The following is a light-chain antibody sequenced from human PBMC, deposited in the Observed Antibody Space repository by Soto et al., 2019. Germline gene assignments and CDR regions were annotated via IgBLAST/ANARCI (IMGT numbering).Light chain of an antibody. CDR1: QSVSTR. CDR2: DAS. CDR3: QQYSVYWT. V-gene: IGKV1-5*02. J-gene: IGKJ1*01. Sequence: DIQMTQSPSSLSASVGDRVTIICRASQSVSTRLAWYQQKPGKAPKVLIYDASSGAGGVPSRSTGSGSGTEFTLTINSLQPDDFATYYCQQYSVYWTFGQGTKVEIK.